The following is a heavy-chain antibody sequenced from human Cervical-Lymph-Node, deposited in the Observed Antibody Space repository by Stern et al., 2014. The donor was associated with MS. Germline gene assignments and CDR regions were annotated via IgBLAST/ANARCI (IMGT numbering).Heavy chain of an antibody. CDR2: IFPGGSDI. CDR1: GYTFTSYW. J-gene: IGHJ4*02. Sequence: VQLGQSGPAVKRPGESLKISCQASGYTFTSYWIGWVRQMPGEGLEWIAIIFPGGSDIRYTPSFQGQVTISADKSSSTAYLQWNNLKASDTAIYYCARQRYFDYWGQGTLVTVSS. V-gene: IGHV5-51*01. CDR3: ARQRYFDY.